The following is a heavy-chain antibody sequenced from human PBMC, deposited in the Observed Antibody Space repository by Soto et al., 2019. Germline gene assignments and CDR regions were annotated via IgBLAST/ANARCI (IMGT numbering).Heavy chain of an antibody. CDR1: GGSISSGGYY. V-gene: IGHV4-31*02. J-gene: IGHJ4*02. D-gene: IGHD4-17*01. CDR3: ARYGDYNFDY. Sequence: SETLSLTCTVSGGSISSGGYYWSWIRQHPGKGLEWIGYIYYSGSTYYNPSLKSRVTISVDTSKNQFSLKLSSVTAADTAVYYCARYGDYNFDYWGQGTLVTVSS. CDR2: IYYSGST.